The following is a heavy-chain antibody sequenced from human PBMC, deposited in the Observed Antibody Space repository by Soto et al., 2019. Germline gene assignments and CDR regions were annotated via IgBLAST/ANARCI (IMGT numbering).Heavy chain of an antibody. CDR3: PSGAELSLLSLDY. V-gene: IGHV3-7*03. J-gene: IGHJ4*02. D-gene: IGHD2-21*02. CDR2: IIQDGRAI. Sequence: GGSLRLSCAAAGFSSSDYWMSWVRQAPGRGLEWVAHIIQDGRAIYYVDSVRGRFTISRDSAGNSGFLEMHRLRVEDTAVYYCPSGAELSLLSLDYCGRGTLVTVGS. CDR1: GFSSSDYW.